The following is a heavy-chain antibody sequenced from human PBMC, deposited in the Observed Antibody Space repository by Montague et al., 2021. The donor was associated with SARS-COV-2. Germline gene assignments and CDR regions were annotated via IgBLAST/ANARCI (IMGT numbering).Heavy chain of an antibody. J-gene: IGHJ5*02. D-gene: IGHD3-3*01. CDR1: GGSISSSCYY. Sequence: SETLSLTCTVSGGSISSSCYYWGWIRQPPGKGLEWIGSIYYSGXTXYXXXXKXRVTISVDTTKNQFSLKLSSVTAADTAVYYCARQKRRITIFGVVIPPVLPWFDPWGQGTLVTVSS. CDR3: ARQKRRITIFGVVIPPVLPWFDP. V-gene: IGHV4-39*01. CDR2: IYYSGXT.